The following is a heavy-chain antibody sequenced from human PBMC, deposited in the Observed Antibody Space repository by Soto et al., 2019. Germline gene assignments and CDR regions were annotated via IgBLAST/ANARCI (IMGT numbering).Heavy chain of an antibody. V-gene: IGHV1-46*02. CDR1: GYTLNTYY. CDR2: IHPSGGVS. J-gene: IGHJ4*02. Sequence: QVQLVQSGAEVKKPGASVKVSCKPSGYTLNTYYLHWVRQAPGQGLEWMGIIHPSGGVSTYAQKFLGRVTMTRDTSTSTVFMALSSLRSADTAVYYCARGGHIAVVTASFDYWGQGPLVTVSS. CDR3: ARGGHIAVVTASFDY. D-gene: IGHD2-21*02.